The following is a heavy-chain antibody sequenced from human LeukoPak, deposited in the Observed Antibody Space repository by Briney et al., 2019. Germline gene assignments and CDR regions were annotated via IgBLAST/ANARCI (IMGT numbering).Heavy chain of an antibody. CDR1: GFTFSSYA. J-gene: IGHJ4*02. D-gene: IGHD6-19*01. V-gene: IGHV3-23*01. CDR2: ISGSGGST. Sequence: GGSLRLSCAASGFTFSSYAMSWVRQAPGEGLEWVSAISGSGGSTYYADSVKGRFTISRGNSKNTLYLQMNSLRAEDTAVYYCAKDRGSGWYGDHGYWGQGTLVTVSS. CDR3: AKDRGSGWYGDHGY.